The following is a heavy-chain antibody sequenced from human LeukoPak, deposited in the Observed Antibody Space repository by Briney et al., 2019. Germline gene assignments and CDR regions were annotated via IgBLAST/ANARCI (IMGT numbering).Heavy chain of an antibody. CDR3: ATQEEMATIS. Sequence: GGSLRLSCAASGFTFSSYAMSWVRQAPGKGLEWVSAISGSGGSTYYADSVKGRFTISRDNSKNTLYPQMNSLRAEDTAVYYCATQEEMATISWGQGTLVTVSS. CDR1: GFTFSSYA. D-gene: IGHD5-12*01. CDR2: ISGSGGST. V-gene: IGHV3-23*01. J-gene: IGHJ4*02.